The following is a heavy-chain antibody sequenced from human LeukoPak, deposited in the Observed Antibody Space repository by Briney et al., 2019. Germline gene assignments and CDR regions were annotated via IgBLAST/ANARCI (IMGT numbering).Heavy chain of an antibody. CDR2: ITTGDYK. V-gene: IGHV3-23*01. Sequence: SGGSLRLSCSVSGFTFSSRDMSWVRQSPGKGLEWVSTITTGDYKHYADSVKGRFTISRDNSKNTVYLQMNSLRVEDTAVYYCGKDGGIYDFPFDPWGQGTLVTVFS. D-gene: IGHD3/OR15-3a*01. CDR1: GFTFSSRD. CDR3: GKDGGIYDFPFDP. J-gene: IGHJ5*02.